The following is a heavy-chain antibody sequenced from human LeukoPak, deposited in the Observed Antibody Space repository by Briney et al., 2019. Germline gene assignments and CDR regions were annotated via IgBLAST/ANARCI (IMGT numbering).Heavy chain of an antibody. Sequence: GGSLRLSCAASGFTFSSYEMNWVRQAPGKELEWVSYISSSGSTIYYADSVKGRFTISRDNAKNSLYLQTNSLRAEDTAVYYCASGPGYSYGPWGQGTLVTVSS. J-gene: IGHJ4*02. V-gene: IGHV3-48*03. CDR3: ASGPGYSYGP. D-gene: IGHD5-18*01. CDR1: GFTFSSYE. CDR2: ISSSGSTI.